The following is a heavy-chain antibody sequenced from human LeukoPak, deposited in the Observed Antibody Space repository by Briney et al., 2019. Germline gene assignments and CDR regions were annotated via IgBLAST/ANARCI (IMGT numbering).Heavy chain of an antibody. CDR1: GFTFSSYA. D-gene: IGHD6-19*01. CDR2: ISYDGSNK. CDR3: AKAGHVGQWLRPGAFDI. Sequence: QPGGSLRLSCAASGFTFSSYAMHWVRQAPGKGLEWVAVISYDGSNKYYADSVKGRFTISRDNSKNTLYLQMNSLRAEDTAVYYCAKAGHVGQWLRPGAFDIWGQGTMVTVSS. V-gene: IGHV3-30-3*01. J-gene: IGHJ3*02.